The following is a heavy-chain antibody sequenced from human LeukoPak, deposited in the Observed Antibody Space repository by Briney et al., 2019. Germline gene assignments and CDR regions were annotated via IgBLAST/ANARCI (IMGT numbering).Heavy chain of an antibody. CDR3: ARAMPYYGMDV. V-gene: IGHV3-11*01. Sequence: GGSLRLSCAASGFTFSDYYMSWIRLAPGKGLEWVSYISSSGSTICYADSVKGRFTISRDNAKKSLYLQMNSLRAEDTAVYYCARAMPYYGMDVWGQGTTVTVSS. CDR1: GFTFSDYY. J-gene: IGHJ6*02. CDR2: ISSSGSTI. D-gene: IGHD2-2*01.